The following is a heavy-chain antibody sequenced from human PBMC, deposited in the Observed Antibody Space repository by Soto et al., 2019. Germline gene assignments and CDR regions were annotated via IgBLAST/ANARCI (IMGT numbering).Heavy chain of an antibody. CDR3: ARGIAARRYGMDV. D-gene: IGHD6-6*01. CDR1: GFTFSSYW. V-gene: IGHV3-7*03. CDR2: IKQDGSVK. Sequence: PGGSLRLSCAASGFTFSSYWMSWVRQAPGKGLEWVANIKQDGSVKYYVDSVKGRFTISRDNAKNSLYLQMNSLRAEDTAVYYCARGIAARRYGMDVWGQGTTVTVSS. J-gene: IGHJ6*02.